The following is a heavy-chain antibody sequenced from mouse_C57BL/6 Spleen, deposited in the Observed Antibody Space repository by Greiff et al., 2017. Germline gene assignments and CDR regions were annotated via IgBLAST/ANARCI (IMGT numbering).Heavy chain of an antibody. V-gene: IGHV1-81*01. CDR2: ICPRSGNT. CDR1: GYTFTSYG. J-gene: IGHJ2*01. CDR3: ARGHYFDY. Sequence: VQLQQSGAELVRPGASVKLSCKASGYTFTSYGISWVKQRTGQGLEWIGEICPRSGNTYYNEEFKGKATLTADKSSRTAYMELRSLASEGSAFYFYARGHYFDYWGQGTTLTVSS.